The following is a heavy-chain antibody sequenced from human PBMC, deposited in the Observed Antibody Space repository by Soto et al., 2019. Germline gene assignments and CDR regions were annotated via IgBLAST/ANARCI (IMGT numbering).Heavy chain of an antibody. CDR1: GGGNLRDYR. CDR3: ARVGGGYNFGAVY. Sequence: QVQLVQSGSEVTTPGSSVQVSCKASGGGNLRDYRTTWVRQAPGQGLEWMGGIMPKLGSANYAQTFQGRVTITADESMSTVYMELRSLRSEDTAGYYCARVGGGYNFGAVYWGPGTPVTVSS. J-gene: IGHJ4*02. D-gene: IGHD6-25*01. V-gene: IGHV1-69*01. CDR2: IMPKLGSA.